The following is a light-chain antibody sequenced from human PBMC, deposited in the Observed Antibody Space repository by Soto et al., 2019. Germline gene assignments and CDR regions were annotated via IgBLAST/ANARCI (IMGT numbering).Light chain of an antibody. V-gene: IGLV1-51*01. CDR2: DNN. CDR1: SSNIGKND. J-gene: IGLJ3*02. CDR3: GAWDNSLSVGWV. Sequence: QSVLTQPPSVSAAPGQKVTISCSGGSSNIGKNDVSWYQQVPGTAPKLLIYDNNKRPSGIPDRFSGSKSGTSATLGITGLQTGDEADFYCGAWDNSLSVGWVFGGGTKVTVL.